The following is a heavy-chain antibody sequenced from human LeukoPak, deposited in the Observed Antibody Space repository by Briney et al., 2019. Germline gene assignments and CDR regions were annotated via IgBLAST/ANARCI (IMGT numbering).Heavy chain of an antibody. V-gene: IGHV4-59*12. CDR3: ARAFWSGYYRSVNWFDP. Sequence: SETLSLTCTVSGGSISSYYWSWIRQPPGKGLEWIGYIYHSGSTYYNPSLKSRVTISVDRSKNQFSLKLSSVTAADTAVYYCARAFWSGYYRSVNWFDPWGQGTLVTVSS. D-gene: IGHD3-3*01. J-gene: IGHJ5*02. CDR1: GGSISSYY. CDR2: IYHSGST.